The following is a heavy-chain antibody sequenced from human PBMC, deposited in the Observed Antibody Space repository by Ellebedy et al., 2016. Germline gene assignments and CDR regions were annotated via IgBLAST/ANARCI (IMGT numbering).Heavy chain of an antibody. CDR1: GFTFSNYW. CDR2: INQDGNEK. CDR3: ARRMTIPGVSGWGYGLDV. D-gene: IGHD2-2*01. J-gene: IGHJ6*02. V-gene: IGHV3-7*04. Sequence: GGSLRLSXAASGFTFSNYWMSWVRQAPGRGLEWMANINQDGNEKYSVDSVKGRFTLSRDNAKNSLYLQMNSLRAEDTATYYCARRMTIPGVSGWGYGLDVWGLGTTVIVSS.